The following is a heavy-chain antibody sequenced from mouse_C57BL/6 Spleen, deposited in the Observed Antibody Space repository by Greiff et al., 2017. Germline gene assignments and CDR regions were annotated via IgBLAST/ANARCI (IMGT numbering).Heavy chain of an antibody. Sequence: QVQLQQSGAELVKPGASVKMSCKASGYTFTTYPIEWMKQNHGKSLEWIGNFHPYNDDTKYNEKFKGKATLTVEKSSSTVYLELSRLTSDDSAVYYCASSLHYSGSSYPLYWYFDVWGTGTTVTVSS. CDR3: ASSLHYSGSSYPLYWYFDV. V-gene: IGHV1-47*01. CDR1: GYTFTTYP. CDR2: FHPYNDDT. D-gene: IGHD1-1*01. J-gene: IGHJ1*03.